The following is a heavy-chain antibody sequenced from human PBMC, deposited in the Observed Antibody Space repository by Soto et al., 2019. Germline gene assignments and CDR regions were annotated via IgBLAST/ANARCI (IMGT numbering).Heavy chain of an antibody. CDR3: ARGKKYYYDSSGYWFDP. V-gene: IGHV4-30-4*01. J-gene: IGHJ5*02. Sequence: QVQLQESGPGLVKPSQTLSLTCTVSGGSISSGDYYWSWIRQPPGKGLEWIGYIYYSGSTYYNPSRKRRVTISVDTSKNQFSLKLSSVTAADTAVYYCARGKKYYYDSSGYWFDPWGQGTLVTVSS. CDR1: GGSISSGDYY. CDR2: IYYSGST. D-gene: IGHD3-22*01.